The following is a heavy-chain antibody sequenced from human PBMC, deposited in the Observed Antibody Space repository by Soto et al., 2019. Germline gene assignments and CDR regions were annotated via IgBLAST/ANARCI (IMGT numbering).Heavy chain of an antibody. CDR2: IYYSGST. Sequence: QVLLQESGPGLVKPSETLSLTCTVSGGSISSYYWSWIRQPPGKGLEWIGYIYYSGSTNYNPSLKGRVTISVDTPKNQFSLKLSSVTAADTAVYYCARAVKEYYYDSSGYYPHLYYFDYWGQGTLVTVSS. CDR3: ARAVKEYYYDSSGYYPHLYYFDY. J-gene: IGHJ4*02. CDR1: GGSISSYY. V-gene: IGHV4-59*01. D-gene: IGHD3-22*01.